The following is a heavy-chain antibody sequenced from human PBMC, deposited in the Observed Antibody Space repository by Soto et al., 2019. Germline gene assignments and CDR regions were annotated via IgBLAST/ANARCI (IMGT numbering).Heavy chain of an antibody. CDR2: IYYSGST. J-gene: IGHJ4*02. Sequence: PSETLSLTCTVSGGSISTYYWGWIRQPPGKGLEWIGYIYYSGSTNYNPSLSLKSRVTMSVDTSKNQFSLNLSSVTATDTAIYYCTRRARSIVGPADFWGPGTLVTVS. CDR1: GGSISTYY. D-gene: IGHD1-26*01. V-gene: IGHV4-59*08. CDR3: TRRARSIVGPADF.